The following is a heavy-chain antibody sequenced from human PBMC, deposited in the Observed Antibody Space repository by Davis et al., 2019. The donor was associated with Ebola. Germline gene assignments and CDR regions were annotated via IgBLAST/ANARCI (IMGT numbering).Heavy chain of an antibody. J-gene: IGHJ4*02. CDR3: ARRHGDGGGSYYFDY. Sequence: SVKVSCKASGGTFSNYTINWVRQAPGQGLEWMGRIIPILGIANYAQKFQGRVTITADKSTSTAYMELSSLRSEDTAVYYCARRHGDGGGSYYFDYWGQGTLVTVSS. V-gene: IGHV1-69*02. CDR2: IIPILGIA. CDR1: GGTFSNYT. D-gene: IGHD4-17*01.